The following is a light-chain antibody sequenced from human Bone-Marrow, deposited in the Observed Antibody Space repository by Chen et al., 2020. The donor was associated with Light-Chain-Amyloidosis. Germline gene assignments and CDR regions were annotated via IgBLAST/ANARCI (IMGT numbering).Light chain of an antibody. J-gene: IGLJ2*01. V-gene: IGLV3-25*03. CDR2: RDI. Sequence: SYELTQQPSVAVSPGQPARITCSGDDLPTKYAYWYQQKPGQAPVLVIHRDIERPSGISERFSGSSSGTTATLTISGVQEEDEADYHCQSADSSGTYEVIFGGGTKLTVL. CDR1: DLPTKY. CDR3: QSADSSGTYEVI.